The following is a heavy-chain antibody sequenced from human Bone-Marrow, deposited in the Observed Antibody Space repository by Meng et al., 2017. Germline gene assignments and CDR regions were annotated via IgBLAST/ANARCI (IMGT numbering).Heavy chain of an antibody. CDR1: VRRFSDSY. J-gene: IGHJ4*02. D-gene: IGHD4-11*01. CDR3: ARGPTTMAHDFDY. Sequence: HVHRWCAVWLKSSGTRVLCAVACVRRFSDSYRSWFRQPLWKGLVWIGSINHSGRKNYNPSLGSRGTISLDTSQNNLSLKLSSVPAADSAVYYCARGPTTMAHDFDYWGQGTLFTVSS. CDR2: INHSGRK. V-gene: IGHV4-34*01.